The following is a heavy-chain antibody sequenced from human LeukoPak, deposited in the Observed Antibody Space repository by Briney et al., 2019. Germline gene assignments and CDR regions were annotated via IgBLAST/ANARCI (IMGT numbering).Heavy chain of an antibody. CDR2: IRYDGSNK. CDR3: AKDPTTVTTWLTYYFDY. CDR1: GFTFSSYG. V-gene: IGHV3-30*02. Sequence: GGSLRLSCAASGFTFSSYGMHWVRQAPGKGLEWVAFIRYDGSNKYYADSVKGRFTISRDNSKNTLYLQMNSLRAEDTAVYYRAKDPTTVTTWLTYYFDYWGQGTLVTVSS. J-gene: IGHJ4*02. D-gene: IGHD4-17*01.